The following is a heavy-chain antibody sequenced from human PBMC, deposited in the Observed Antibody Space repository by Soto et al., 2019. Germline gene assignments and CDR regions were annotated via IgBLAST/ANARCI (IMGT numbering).Heavy chain of an antibody. CDR2: INHSGST. V-gene: IGHV4-34*01. Sequence: SETLSLTCAVYGGSFSGYYWSWIRQPPGKGLEWIGEINHSGSTNYNPSLKSRVTISADTSKNQFSLKLSSVTAADTAVYYCARGDTAMVFDYWGQGTLVTVSS. D-gene: IGHD5-18*01. CDR3: ARGDTAMVFDY. J-gene: IGHJ4*02. CDR1: GGSFSGYY.